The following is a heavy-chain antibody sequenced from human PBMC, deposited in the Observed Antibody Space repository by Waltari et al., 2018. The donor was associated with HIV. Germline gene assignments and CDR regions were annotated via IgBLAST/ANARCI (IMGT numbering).Heavy chain of an antibody. D-gene: IGHD3-10*01. V-gene: IGHV4-59*01. CDR3: ARYGSGHRHFGY. CDR1: GGSMTNYY. CDR2: IDSRGSA. J-gene: IGHJ4*02. Sequence: QVQLQESGPRLLKPSETLSLTCSVSGGSMTNYYWAWIRQPPGKGPEWIGYIDSRGSASYSPSLQSRLTMSVDVYRNQFSLELSSVTAADTAVYYCARYGSGHRHFGYWGQGTLV.